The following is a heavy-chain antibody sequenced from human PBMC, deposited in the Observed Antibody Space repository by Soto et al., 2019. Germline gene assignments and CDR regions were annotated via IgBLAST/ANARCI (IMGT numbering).Heavy chain of an antibody. V-gene: IGHV1-69*13. J-gene: IGHJ4*02. CDR3: ARALDIAVAGTGYFDY. Sequence: SVKVSCKASGGTFSSYAISWVRQAPGQGLEWMGGIIPIFGTANYAQKFQGRVTITADESTSTAYMELSSLRSEDTAVYYCARALDIAVAGTGYFDYWGQGTLVTVSS. CDR1: GGTFSSYA. D-gene: IGHD6-19*01. CDR2: IIPIFGTA.